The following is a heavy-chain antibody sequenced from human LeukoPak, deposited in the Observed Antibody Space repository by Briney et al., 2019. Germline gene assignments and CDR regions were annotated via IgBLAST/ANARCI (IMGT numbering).Heavy chain of an antibody. CDR2: ISAYNGNT. J-gene: IGHJ3*02. CDR3: ARGPWVRFGVVIIGAFDI. V-gene: IGHV1-18*01. Sequence: ASVKVSCKASGYTFTSYGISWVRQAPGQGLEWMGWISAYNGNTNYAQKLQGRVTMTTDTSTSTAYMELRSLRSDDTAVYYCARGPWVRFGVVIIGAFDIWGQGTMVTVSS. D-gene: IGHD3-3*01. CDR1: GYTFTSYG.